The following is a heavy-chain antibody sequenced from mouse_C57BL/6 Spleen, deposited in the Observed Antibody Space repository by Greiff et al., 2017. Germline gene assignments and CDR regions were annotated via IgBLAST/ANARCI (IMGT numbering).Heavy chain of an antibody. J-gene: IGHJ4*01. V-gene: IGHV2-6-1*01. CDR3: ARQGTGTNYYAMDY. CDR2: IWSDGST. Sequence: VQVVESGPGLVAPSQSPSITSTVPGSSLTSYGVHWVRQPPGKGLDCLVVIWSDGSTTYNSALKSRLSISKDNSKSQVFLKMNSLQTDDTAMYYCARQGTGTNYYAMDYWGQGTSVTVSS. CDR1: GSSLTSYG. D-gene: IGHD4-1*01.